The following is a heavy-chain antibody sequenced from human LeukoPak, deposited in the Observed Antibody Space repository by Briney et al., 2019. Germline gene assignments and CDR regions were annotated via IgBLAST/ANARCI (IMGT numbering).Heavy chain of an antibody. CDR2: ISGSGRDT. CDR1: GFTFSDYS. D-gene: IGHD3-22*01. J-gene: IGHJ4*02. V-gene: IGHV3-21*06. Sequence: GGSLRLSCAASGFTFSDYSMTWVRQAPGKGLQWVISISGSGRDTDYIDSVKGRFTISRDNANNLLYLQMNSLRVDDTAVYYCARDYYDGRDSYWGQGTLVTVSS. CDR3: ARDYYDGRDSY.